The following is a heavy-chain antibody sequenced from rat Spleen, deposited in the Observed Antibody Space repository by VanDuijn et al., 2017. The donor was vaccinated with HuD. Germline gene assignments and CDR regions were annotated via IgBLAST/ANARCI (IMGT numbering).Heavy chain of an antibody. CDR2: ISTAGSNT. J-gene: IGHJ2*01. CDR3: TTWDYWHNRFDY. V-gene: IGHV5-27*01. D-gene: IGHD1-6*01. CDR1: GFTFNNYY. Sequence: EVQLVESGGGLVQPGRSLKLSCAASGFTFNNYYMVWVRQAPTKGLEWVAYISTAGSNTFYRDSVKGRFTISRDNAKSTLYLQMDSLKSEDTATYYCTTWDYWHNRFDYWCQGVMVTVSS.